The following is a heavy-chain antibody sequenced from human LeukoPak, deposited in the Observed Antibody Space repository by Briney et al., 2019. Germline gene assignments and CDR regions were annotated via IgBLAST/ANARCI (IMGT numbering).Heavy chain of an antibody. D-gene: IGHD3-10*01. V-gene: IGHV1-69*05. CDR1: GGTFRSYA. J-gene: IGHJ4*02. CDR3: ARDRPYGSGSYYLDY. Sequence: SVKVSCKSSGGTFRSYAISWVRQARGQGLEWMGGIIPIFGTANYAQKFQGRVTITTDESTSTAYMELSSLRSEDTAVYYCARDRPYGSGSYYLDYWGQGTLVTVSS. CDR2: IIPIFGTA.